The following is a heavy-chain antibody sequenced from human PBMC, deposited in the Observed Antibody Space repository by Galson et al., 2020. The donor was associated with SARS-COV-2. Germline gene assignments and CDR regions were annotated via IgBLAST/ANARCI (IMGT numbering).Heavy chain of an antibody. V-gene: IGHV4-59*01. CDR3: AGVKYDSSGFYFDY. CDR2: IYYSGTT. CDR1: GGSISSYY. Sequence: SETLSLTCTVSGGSISSYYWSWIRQPPGKGLEWIGYIYYSGTTNYNPSLKSRVTISVDTSKKQFSLKLTSVTAADTAVYYCAGVKYDSSGFYFDYWGQGALVTVSS. J-gene: IGHJ4*02. D-gene: IGHD3-22*01.